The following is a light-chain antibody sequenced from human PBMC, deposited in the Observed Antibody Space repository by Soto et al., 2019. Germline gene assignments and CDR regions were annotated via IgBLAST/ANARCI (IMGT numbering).Light chain of an antibody. CDR3: QQSFLIPFT. Sequence: DIQMNQSPTSLSASVGDRVTITCRASQTLDTSLNWSQHRPGHGQNLLIFAASKLQTGVPSRFSGSGSGTEFTLTISSLQPEDFATYYCQQSFLIPFTFGGGTRVEIK. J-gene: IGKJ4*01. V-gene: IGKV1-39*01. CDR2: AAS. CDR1: QTLDTS.